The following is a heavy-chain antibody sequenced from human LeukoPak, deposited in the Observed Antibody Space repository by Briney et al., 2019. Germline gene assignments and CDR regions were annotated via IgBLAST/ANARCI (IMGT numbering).Heavy chain of an antibody. CDR3: AKVSSLDPYSSGWYLDYFDY. J-gene: IGHJ4*02. Sequence: PGGSLRLSCAASGFTFSNYWMSWVRQAPGKGLEWVSAISGSGGSTYYADSVKGRFTISRDNSKNTLYLQMNSLRAEDTAVYYCAKVSSLDPYSSGWYLDYFDYWGQGTLVTVSS. CDR2: ISGSGGST. V-gene: IGHV3-23*01. CDR1: GFTFSNYW. D-gene: IGHD6-19*01.